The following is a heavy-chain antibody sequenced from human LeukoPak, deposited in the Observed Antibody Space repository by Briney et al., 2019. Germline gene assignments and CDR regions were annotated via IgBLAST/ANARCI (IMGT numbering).Heavy chain of an antibody. D-gene: IGHD5-12*01. CDR3: ARVSGYDWESFYDY. V-gene: IGHV4-4*07. J-gene: IGHJ4*02. CDR1: GGSISTHY. CDR2: IYTSGST. Sequence: SETLSLTCTVSGGSISTHYCNWVRQPAGKGLEWIGRIYTSGSTNYNPSLKSRVTMSIDTSKNQFSLKLNSVTAADTAVYYCARVSGYDWESFYDYWGQGTLVTVSS.